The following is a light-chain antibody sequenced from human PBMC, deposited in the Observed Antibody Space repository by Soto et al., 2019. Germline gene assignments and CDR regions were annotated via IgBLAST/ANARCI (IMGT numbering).Light chain of an antibody. CDR1: QTISTY. CDR2: AAS. J-gene: IGKJ3*01. Sequence: DIQMTQSPSSLSASVGDRVTITCRASQTISTYLNWYQQKPGKAPKLLIHAASSLQSGVPSGFSGSGSGSEFTLTISSLKPEDFATYYCQQSYRAPLTFGRGSKVDIK. CDR3: QQSYRAPLT. V-gene: IGKV1-39*01.